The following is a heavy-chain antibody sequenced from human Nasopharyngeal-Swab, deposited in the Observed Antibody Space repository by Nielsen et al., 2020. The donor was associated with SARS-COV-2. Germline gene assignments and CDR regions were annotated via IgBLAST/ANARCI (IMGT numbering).Heavy chain of an antibody. V-gene: IGHV4-59*01. CDR1: GGSISSYY. CDR2: IYYSGST. Sequence: SETLSLTCTVSGGSISSYYWSWIRQPPGKGLEWIGYIYYSGSTNYNPSLKSRVTISVDTSKNQFSLKLSSVTAAGTAVYYCARVVAPADYYYYYMDVWGKGTTVTVSS. CDR3: ARVVAPADYYYYYMDV. J-gene: IGHJ6*03. D-gene: IGHD2-2*01.